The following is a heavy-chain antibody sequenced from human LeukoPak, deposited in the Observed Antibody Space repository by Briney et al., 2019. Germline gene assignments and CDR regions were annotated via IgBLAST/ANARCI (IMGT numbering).Heavy chain of an antibody. CDR2: IYYSGST. J-gene: IGHJ4*02. CDR3: ARLTRGDYFDY. CDR1: GGSISGYY. D-gene: IGHD5-12*01. Sequence: SETLSLTCTVSGGSISGYYWSWIRQPPGKGLEWIGYIYYSGSTNYNPSLKSRVTISVDTSKNQFSLKLSSVTAADTAVYYCARLTRGDYFDYWGQGTLVTVSS. V-gene: IGHV4-59*08.